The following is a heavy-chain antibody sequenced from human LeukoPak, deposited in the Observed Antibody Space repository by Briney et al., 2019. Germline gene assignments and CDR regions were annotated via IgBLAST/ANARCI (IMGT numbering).Heavy chain of an antibody. CDR1: GFTFSSYS. CDR2: ISSSSSTI. CDR3: AKDTAYFYYMDV. V-gene: IGHV3-48*01. Sequence: QPGGSLRLSCAASGFTFSSYSMNWVRQAPGKGLEWVSYISSSSSTIYYADSVKGRFTISRDNAKNSLYLQMNSLTAEDTAFYYCAKDTAYFYYMDVWGKGTTVTVSS. J-gene: IGHJ6*03. D-gene: IGHD4-17*01.